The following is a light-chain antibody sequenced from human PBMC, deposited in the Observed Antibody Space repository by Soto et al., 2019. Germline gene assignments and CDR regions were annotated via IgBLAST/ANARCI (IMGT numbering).Light chain of an antibody. Sequence: QSALTQPASVSGSAGQSITISCSGTMRDVGAYNLVSWYQQHPGTAPKLIIYEVRNRPSGISSRVSGSRSGNTASLTISGLQSEGEGDYYCSAYTARSTKVFGRRTKLTVL. J-gene: IGLJ3*02. CDR2: EVR. V-gene: IGLV2-14*01. CDR1: MRDVGAYNL. CDR3: SAYTARSTKV.